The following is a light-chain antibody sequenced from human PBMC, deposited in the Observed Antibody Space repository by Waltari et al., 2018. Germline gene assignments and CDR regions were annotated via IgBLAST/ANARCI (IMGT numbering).Light chain of an antibody. CDR3: MQARQTPWT. J-gene: IGKJ1*01. CDR2: LVS. V-gene: IGKV2-28*01. Sequence: DIVMTQSPLSLPVSPGEPASISCRSSQSLLHSSGYTFLDWYLQKPGQSPQLLIYLVSNRASGGPSRFRGSGSGTYFTRKISRVEAEDVGVYYCMQARQTPWTFGQGTKVEIK. CDR1: QSLLHSSGYTF.